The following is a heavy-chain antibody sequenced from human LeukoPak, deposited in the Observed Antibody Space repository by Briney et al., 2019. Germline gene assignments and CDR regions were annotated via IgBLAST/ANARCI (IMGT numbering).Heavy chain of an antibody. CDR3: ARDPAPGWGIAAAGPPDY. D-gene: IGHD6-13*01. V-gene: IGHV4-59*01. J-gene: IGHJ4*02. Sequence: SETLSLTCTVSGGSISSYYWSWIRQPPGKGLEWIGYIYYSGSTNYNPSLKSRVTISVDTSKNQFSLKLSSVTAADTAVYYCARDPAPGWGIAAAGPPDYWGQGTLVTVSS. CDR2: IYYSGST. CDR1: GGSISSYY.